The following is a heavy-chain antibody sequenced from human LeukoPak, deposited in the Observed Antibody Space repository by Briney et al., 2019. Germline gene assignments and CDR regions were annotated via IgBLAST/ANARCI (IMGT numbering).Heavy chain of an antibody. CDR2: INAGNGNT. Sequence: ASVKVSCKASGYTFTSYAMHWVRQAPGQRLEWMGWINAGNGNTKYSRKFQGRVTITRDTSASTAYMELSSLRSEDTAVYYCASSLYDSSPGAFDIWGQGTMVTVSS. J-gene: IGHJ3*02. CDR1: GYTFTSYA. V-gene: IGHV1-3*01. D-gene: IGHD3-22*01. CDR3: ASSLYDSSPGAFDI.